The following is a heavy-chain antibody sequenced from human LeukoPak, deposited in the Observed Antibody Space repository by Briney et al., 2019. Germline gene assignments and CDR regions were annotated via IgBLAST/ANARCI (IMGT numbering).Heavy chain of an antibody. D-gene: IGHD3-22*01. CDR1: GYIFTDYY. CDR3: ARADYSNSNIGLEY. J-gene: IGHJ4*02. Sequence: ASVKVSCKASGYIFTDYYMHWVRQAPGQGLEWMGWISGDNANTNYAQNLQGRVTMTTDTSTSTAYMEVRSLRADDTAVYYCARADYSNSNIGLEYWGQGTLVTVSS. CDR2: ISGDNANT. V-gene: IGHV1-18*04.